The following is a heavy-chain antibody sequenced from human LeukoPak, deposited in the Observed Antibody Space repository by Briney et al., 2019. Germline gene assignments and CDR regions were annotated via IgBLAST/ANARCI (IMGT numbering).Heavy chain of an antibody. Sequence: PSETLSLTCAVYGGSFSGYYWSWIRQPPGKGREWIGEINHSGSTNYNPSLKSRVAISVDTSKNQFSLKLSSVTAADTAVYYCARGDYGGNPKTGAFDIWGQGTMVTVSS. V-gene: IGHV4-34*01. CDR3: ARGDYGGNPKTGAFDI. CDR2: INHSGST. J-gene: IGHJ3*02. CDR1: GGSFSGYY. D-gene: IGHD4-23*01.